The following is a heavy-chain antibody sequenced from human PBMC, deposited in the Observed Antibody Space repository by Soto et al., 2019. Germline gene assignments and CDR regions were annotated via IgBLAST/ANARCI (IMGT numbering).Heavy chain of an antibody. CDR3: AKGGSSSSSPLDY. V-gene: IGHV3-23*01. CDR1: RFTFSNYA. Sequence: EVQLLESGGDLVQPGGSLRLSCAASRFTFSNYAMNWVRQAPGKGLEWVSVISDSGGTTYYTDSVKGRFIVSRDNSKNTLYLQMNSLRAEDTAVYYCAKGGSSSSSPLDYWGRGTLVTVSS. CDR2: ISDSGGTT. J-gene: IGHJ4*02. D-gene: IGHD2-2*01.